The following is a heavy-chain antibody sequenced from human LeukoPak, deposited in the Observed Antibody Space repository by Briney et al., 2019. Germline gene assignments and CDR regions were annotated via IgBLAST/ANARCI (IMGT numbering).Heavy chain of an antibody. D-gene: IGHD6-19*01. Sequence: PGGSLRLSCAASGFTFSSYAMHWVRQAPGKGLEWVAVISYDGSNKYYADSVEGRFTISRDNSKNTLYLQMNSLRAEDTAVYYCARDVSVWSIAVAGTLGYWGQGTLVTVSS. CDR3: ARDVSVWSIAVAGTLGY. V-gene: IGHV3-30*04. CDR2: ISYDGSNK. J-gene: IGHJ4*02. CDR1: GFTFSSYA.